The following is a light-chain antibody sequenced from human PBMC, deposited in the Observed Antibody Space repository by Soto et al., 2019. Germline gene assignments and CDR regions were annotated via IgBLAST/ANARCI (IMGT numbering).Light chain of an antibody. CDR3: QQYFRSPRT. CDR2: GAS. V-gene: IGKV3-20*01. CDR1: QSVSSSY. J-gene: IGKJ5*01. Sequence: NVLTTSPGTLSLSPGERAPPSCRASQSVSSSYLSWYQQKPGQAPRLLIYGASSRATGIPDRFSGSGSGTDFTLTISRLEPEDFAVYYCQQYFRSPRTFGQGTRLEIK.